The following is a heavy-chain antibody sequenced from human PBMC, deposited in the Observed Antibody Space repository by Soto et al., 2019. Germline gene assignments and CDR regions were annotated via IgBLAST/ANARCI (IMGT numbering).Heavy chain of an antibody. J-gene: IGHJ5*02. Sequence: VSVKVSCKASGYAFTIYGISWVRQAPGQGLEWMGWISAYNGNTNYAQKLQGRVTTTTDTSTSTAYMELRSLRSDDTAVYYCARISSRGYSLDPWGQGTLVTVSS. CDR3: ARISSRGYSLDP. CDR2: ISAYNGNT. V-gene: IGHV1-18*01. CDR1: GYAFTIYG. D-gene: IGHD5-12*01.